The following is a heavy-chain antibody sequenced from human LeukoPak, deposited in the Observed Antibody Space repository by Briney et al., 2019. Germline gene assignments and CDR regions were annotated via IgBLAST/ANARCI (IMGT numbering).Heavy chain of an antibody. V-gene: IGHV3-30*18. CDR1: GFTFSSYG. CDR3: AKITMVRGAQHGMDV. Sequence: GRSLRLSCAASGFTFSSYGMHWVRQAPGKGLEWVAVISYDGSNKYYADSVKGRFTISRDNSKSTLHLQMNSLRAEDTAVYYCAKITMVRGAQHGMDVWGQGTTVTVSS. CDR2: ISYDGSNK. J-gene: IGHJ6*02. D-gene: IGHD3-10*01.